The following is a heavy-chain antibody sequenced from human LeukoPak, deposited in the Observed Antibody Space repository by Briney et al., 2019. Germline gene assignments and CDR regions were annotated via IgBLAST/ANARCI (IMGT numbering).Heavy chain of an antibody. CDR3: ARDLYYYDTSGNYLGAHNWFDP. D-gene: IGHD3-22*01. CDR2: INWNGGST. CDR1: GFTFDDYG. J-gene: IGHJ5*02. Sequence: GGSLRLSCAASGFTFDDYGMSWVRQAPGKGLEWVSGINWNGGSTGYADSVKGRFTISRDNAKNLLYLQMNSLGAEDTALYYCARDLYYYDTSGNYLGAHNWFDPRGQGTLVTVSS. V-gene: IGHV3-20*04.